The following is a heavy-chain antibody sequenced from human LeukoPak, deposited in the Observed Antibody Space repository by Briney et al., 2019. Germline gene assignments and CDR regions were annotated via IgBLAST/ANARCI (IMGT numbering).Heavy chain of an antibody. D-gene: IGHD1-26*01. CDR3: TTATGSYGPFLFDY. CDR2: IKSKTDGGTT. V-gene: IGHV3-15*01. J-gene: IGHJ4*02. CDR1: GFTFSNAW. Sequence: GGSLRLSCAASGFTFSNAWMSWVRQAPGKGLEWVGRIKSKTDGGTTDYAAPVKGRFTISRDDSKNTLYLQMNSLKTEDTAVYYCTTATGSYGPFLFDYWGRGTLVTVSS.